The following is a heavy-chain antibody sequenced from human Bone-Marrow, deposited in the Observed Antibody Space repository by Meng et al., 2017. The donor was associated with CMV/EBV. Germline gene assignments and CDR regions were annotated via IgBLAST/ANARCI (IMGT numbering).Heavy chain of an antibody. V-gene: IGHV3-9*01. CDR1: GFTFDDYA. J-gene: IGHJ3*02. CDR3: AKDIQSSIAAAGTLVAFDI. CDR2: ISWNSGSI. Sequence: SLKIPCAASGFTFDDYAMHWVRQAPGKGLEWVSGISWNSGSIGYADSVKGRFTISRDNAKNSLYLQMNSLRAEDTALYFCAKDIQSSIAAAGTLVAFDIWGQGTMVTVSS. D-gene: IGHD6-13*01.